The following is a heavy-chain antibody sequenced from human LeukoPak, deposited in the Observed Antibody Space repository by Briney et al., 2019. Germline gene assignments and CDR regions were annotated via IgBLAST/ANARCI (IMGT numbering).Heavy chain of an antibody. CDR2: ISYTSSHI. CDR1: GFTFSSYS. CDR3: ARWRDGYNSEWDY. V-gene: IGHV3-21*01. J-gene: IGHJ4*02. Sequence: GGSLGLSCATSGFTFSSYSMNWVRQAAGKGLEWVSSISYTSSHIYYADSVKGRFTISRDNAKNSLYLQMNSLRAEDTAVYYCARWRDGYNSEWDYWGQGTLVTVSS. D-gene: IGHD5-24*01.